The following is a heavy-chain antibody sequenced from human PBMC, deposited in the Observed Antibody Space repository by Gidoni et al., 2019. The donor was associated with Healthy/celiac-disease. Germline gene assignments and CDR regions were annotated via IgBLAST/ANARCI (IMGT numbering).Heavy chain of an antibody. J-gene: IGHJ4*02. Sequence: EVQLLESGGGLVQPGGSLRLSCAASGFTFSSYAMSWVRQAPGKGLEWVSAISGSGGSTYYADSVKGRFTISRDNSKNTLYLQMNSLRAEDTAVYYCAKGDFYDILTGYYSGYFDYWGQGTLVTVSS. V-gene: IGHV3-23*01. CDR3: AKGDFYDILTGYYSGYFDY. CDR1: GFTFSSYA. CDR2: ISGSGGST. D-gene: IGHD3-9*01.